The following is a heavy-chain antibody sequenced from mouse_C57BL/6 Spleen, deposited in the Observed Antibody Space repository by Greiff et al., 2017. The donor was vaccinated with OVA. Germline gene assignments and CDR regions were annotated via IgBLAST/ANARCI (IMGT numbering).Heavy chain of an antibody. CDR2: IHPNSGST. Sequence: QVQLQQSGAELVKPGASVKLSCTASGYTFTSYWMHWVKQRPGQGLEWIGMIHPNSGSTNYNEKLKSTATLTVDKSSSTAYMQLSSLTSEDSAVYYCARSLYDYGYAMDDWGQGTSVTVSS. J-gene: IGHJ4*01. V-gene: IGHV1-64*01. D-gene: IGHD2-4*01. CDR3: ARSLYDYGYAMDD. CDR1: GYTFTSYW.